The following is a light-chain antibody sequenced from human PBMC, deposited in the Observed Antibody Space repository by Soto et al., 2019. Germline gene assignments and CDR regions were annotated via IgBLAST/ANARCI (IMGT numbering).Light chain of an antibody. CDR1: SIGSNS. CDR3: QVWDSSNAHPI. Sequence: DLTQPPSMSVAPGQTASVTCGGDSIGSNSVHWYQQKPGQAPVLVVYDDIERPSGIPERFSGSNSGNTATLSITRVEAGDEADYYCQVWDSSNAHPIFGGGTKVTVL. CDR2: DDI. V-gene: IGLV3-21*02. J-gene: IGLJ2*01.